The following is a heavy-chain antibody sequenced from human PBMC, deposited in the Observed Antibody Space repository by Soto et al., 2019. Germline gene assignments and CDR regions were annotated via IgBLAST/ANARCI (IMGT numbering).Heavy chain of an antibody. CDR1: GGTFSSYA. V-gene: IGHV1-69*13. Sequence: SVKVSCKASGGTFSSYAISRVRQAPGQGLEWMGGIIPIFGTANYAQKFQGRVTITADESTSTAYMELSSLRSEDTAVYYCARKLRVGQYHFDYWGQGTLVTVYS. CDR2: IIPIFGTA. J-gene: IGHJ4*02. D-gene: IGHD1-26*01. CDR3: ARKLRVGQYHFDY.